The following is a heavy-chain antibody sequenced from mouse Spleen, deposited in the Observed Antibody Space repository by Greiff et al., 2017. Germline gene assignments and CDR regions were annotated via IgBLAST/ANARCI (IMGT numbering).Heavy chain of an antibody. CDR2: IDPSDSYT. CDR3: ARLGRFAY. Sequence: QVQLQQPGAELVRPGSSVKLSCTASGYTFTSYWMPWVQQRPGQGLEWIGEIDPSDSYTNYNQKFKGKATLTVDKSSSTAYMQLSSLTSEDSAVYYCARLGRFAYWGQGTLVTVSA. J-gene: IGHJ3*01. CDR1: GYTFTSYW. D-gene: IGHD4-1*01. V-gene: IGHV1-69*02.